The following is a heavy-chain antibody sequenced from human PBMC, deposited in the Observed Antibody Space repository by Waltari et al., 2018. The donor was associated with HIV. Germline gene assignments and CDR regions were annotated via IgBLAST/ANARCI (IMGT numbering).Heavy chain of an antibody. CDR3: ARDYDSNGMYYFDY. Sequence: QVQLLQSGAEVKKPGASVKVSCKASGYTFTDYYMHWVRQAPGHGPEWIGWNNPNRGDTNDAQKFQDTVTMTRETAITTAYMELSRLRCDVTAVYCCARDYDSNGMYYFDYWGQGTLVTVSS. J-gene: IGHJ4*02. V-gene: IGHV1-2*02. CDR2: NNPNRGDT. D-gene: IGHD3-22*01. CDR1: GYTFTDYY.